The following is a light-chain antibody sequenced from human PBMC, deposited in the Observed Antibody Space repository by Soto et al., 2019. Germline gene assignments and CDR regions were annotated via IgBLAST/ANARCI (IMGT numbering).Light chain of an antibody. CDR2: EVS. Sequence: QSALTQPASVSGSPGQSITISCTGTSSDVGGYKYVSWYQQHPGKAPKLMIYEVSNRPSGVSNRFSGSKSGNTASLTISGLQAEDEADYYCSSHTSTTHVVFGGGTQLTVL. J-gene: IGLJ2*01. V-gene: IGLV2-14*01. CDR3: SSHTSTTHVV. CDR1: SSDVGGYKY.